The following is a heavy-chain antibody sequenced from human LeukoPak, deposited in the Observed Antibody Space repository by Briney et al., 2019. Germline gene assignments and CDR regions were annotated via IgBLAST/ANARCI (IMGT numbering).Heavy chain of an antibody. V-gene: IGHV4-4*07. CDR1: GGSISSYY. Sequence: SETLSLTCTVSGGSISSYYWSWIRQPAGKGLEWIGRIYTSGSTNYNPSLKSRVTMSVGTSKNQFSLKLSSVTAADTAVYYCARIFWSGYYSVEYYFDYWGQGTLVTVSS. D-gene: IGHD3-3*01. CDR2: IYTSGST. J-gene: IGHJ4*02. CDR3: ARIFWSGYYSVEYYFDY.